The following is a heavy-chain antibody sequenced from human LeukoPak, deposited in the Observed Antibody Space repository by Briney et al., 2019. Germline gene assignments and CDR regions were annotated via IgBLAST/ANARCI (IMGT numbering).Heavy chain of an antibody. CDR2: IIPIFGTA. V-gene: IGHV1-69*06. CDR3: ASHCSSTSCYAPAEYFQH. CDR1: GGTFTSSA. J-gene: IGHJ1*01. D-gene: IGHD2-2*01. Sequence: SVKDSCKASGGTFTSSAICWVRPAPGQGLEWRGGIIPIFGTANYTQKFQGRVTITADKSTSTAYMELSSLRSEDTAVYYCASHCSSTSCYAPAEYFQHWGQGTLVTVSS.